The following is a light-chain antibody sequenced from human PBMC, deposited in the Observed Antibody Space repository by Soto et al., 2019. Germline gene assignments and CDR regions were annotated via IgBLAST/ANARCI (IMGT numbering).Light chain of an antibody. CDR3: QQYDASPNT. J-gene: IGKJ2*01. CDR2: GAS. Sequence: EIVLTQSPGTLSLSPGERATLSCRASQSLSSNSLAWYQQKRGQAPRLLIYGASSRATGIPDRFSGRGSGTDFTLTISRLEPEDFAVYYCQQYDASPNTFGQGTSLDIK. V-gene: IGKV3-20*01. CDR1: QSLSSNS.